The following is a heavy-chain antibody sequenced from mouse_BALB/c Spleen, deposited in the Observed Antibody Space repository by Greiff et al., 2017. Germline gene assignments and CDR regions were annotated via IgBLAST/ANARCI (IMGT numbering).Heavy chain of an antibody. V-gene: IGHV5-12-2*01. D-gene: IGHD2-4*01. CDR1: GFTFSSYT. J-gene: IGHJ2*01. Sequence: EVMLVESGGGLVQPGGSLKLSCAASGFTFSSYTMSWVRQTPEKRLEWVAYISNGGGSTYYPDTVKGRFTISRDNAKNTLYLQMSSLKSEDTAMYYCARHGGDYSLSYWGQGTTLTVSS. CDR3: ARHGGDYSLSY. CDR2: ISNGGGST.